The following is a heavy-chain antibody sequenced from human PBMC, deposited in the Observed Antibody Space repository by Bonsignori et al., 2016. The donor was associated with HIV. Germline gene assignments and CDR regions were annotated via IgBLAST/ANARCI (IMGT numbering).Heavy chain of an antibody. J-gene: IGHJ6*03. V-gene: IGHV5-51*01. D-gene: IGHD3-10*01. CDR2: IYPGDSDT. CDR3: ARHPYYYGSGRGYMDV. Sequence: VRQMPGKGLEWMGIIYPGDSDTRYSPSFQGQVTISADKSISTAYLQWSSLKASDTAMYYCARHPYYYGSGRGYMDVWGKGTTVTVSS.